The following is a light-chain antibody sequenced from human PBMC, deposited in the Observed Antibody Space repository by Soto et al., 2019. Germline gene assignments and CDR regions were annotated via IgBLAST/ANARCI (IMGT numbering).Light chain of an antibody. J-gene: IGLJ1*01. CDR2: EVS. V-gene: IGLV2-14*01. CDR1: SSDVGAYNY. CDR3: SSYTSSSSYV. Sequence: QSVLTQPASVPGSPGQSITISCTGTSSDVGAYNYVSWYQQHPGKAPKLMIYEVSNRPSGVSSRFSGSKSGNTASLTISGLQAEDEADYYCSSYTSSSSYVFGTGTKVTVL.